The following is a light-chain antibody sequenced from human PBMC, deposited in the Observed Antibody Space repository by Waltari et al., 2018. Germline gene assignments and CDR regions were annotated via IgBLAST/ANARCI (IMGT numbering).Light chain of an antibody. Sequence: DIVMTQSPDSLAASLGERATINCKSSQSLLWSFNNNNYLAWYQQKPGQPPKLLIHWASTRESGVPDRFSGSGSGADFTLTISSLQAEDVAVYYCQQYYSTPPTFGQGTKLEIK. CDR1: QSLLWSFNNNNY. CDR3: QQYYSTPPT. V-gene: IGKV4-1*01. CDR2: WAS. J-gene: IGKJ2*01.